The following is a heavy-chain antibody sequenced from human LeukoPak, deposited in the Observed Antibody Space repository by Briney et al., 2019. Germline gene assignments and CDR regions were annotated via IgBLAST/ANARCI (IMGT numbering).Heavy chain of an antibody. CDR3: AKASWVSTADAVL. Sequence: GGSLRLSCVASGGTFSSYAMSWGRDTPASGLEWVSSLRGNGDAYYADCVKGRFTLSRDESRNTVYLQLNKLRVEDTAIYYCAKASWVSTADAVLWGQGTVVTVSS. V-gene: IGHV3-23*01. CDR1: GGTFSSYA. D-gene: IGHD3-16*01. CDR2: LRGNGDA. J-gene: IGHJ4*02.